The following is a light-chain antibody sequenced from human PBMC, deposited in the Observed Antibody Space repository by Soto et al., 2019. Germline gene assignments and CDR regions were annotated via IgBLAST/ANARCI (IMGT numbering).Light chain of an antibody. CDR3: QQLRMYPST. Sequence: DIQMTQSPSSLSASVGDRVTITCQASQDISNYLNWYQQRPGKAPKLLIYDASNLEIGVPSRFSGSGSGTHFAFTISSLQTEDFATYYCQQLRMYPSTFGGGTKVDI. V-gene: IGKV1-33*01. CDR2: DAS. CDR1: QDISNY. J-gene: IGKJ4*01.